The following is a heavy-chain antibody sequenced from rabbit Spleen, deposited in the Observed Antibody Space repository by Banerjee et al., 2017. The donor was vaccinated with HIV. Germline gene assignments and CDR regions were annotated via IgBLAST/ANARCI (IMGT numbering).Heavy chain of an antibody. CDR3: ARDTGSSFSSYGMDL. J-gene: IGHJ6*01. V-gene: IGHV1S45*01. Sequence: QEQLVESGGGLVQPEGSLTLTCTASGFSLNDKDVMCWVRQAPGKGLEWIACINIVTGKSVYASWAKGRFTCSKTSSTTVTLQMTSLTVADTATYFCARDTGSSFSSYGMDLWGQGTLVTVS. D-gene: IGHD8-1*01. CDR2: INIVTGKS. CDR1: GFSLNDKDV.